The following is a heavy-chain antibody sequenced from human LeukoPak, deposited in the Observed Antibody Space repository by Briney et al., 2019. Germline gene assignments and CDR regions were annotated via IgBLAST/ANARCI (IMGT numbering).Heavy chain of an antibody. Sequence: GGSLRLSCAASGFTFSSYAMSWVRQAPGKGLERVSAISGSGGSTYYADSVKGRFTISRDNSKNTLYLQMNSLRAEDTAVYYCAKSDYYYDSSGYYGLYYFDYWRQGTLVTVSS. J-gene: IGHJ4*02. D-gene: IGHD3-22*01. CDR2: ISGSGGST. CDR3: AKSDYYYDSSGYYGLYYFDY. CDR1: GFTFSSYA. V-gene: IGHV3-23*01.